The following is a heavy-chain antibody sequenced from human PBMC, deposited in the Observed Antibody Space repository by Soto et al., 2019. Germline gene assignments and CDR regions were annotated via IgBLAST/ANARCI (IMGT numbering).Heavy chain of an antibody. J-gene: IGHJ4*02. CDR3: AKAEVVRGVGSGYYFDY. CDR1: GFTFSSYG. CDR2: ISYDGSNK. Sequence: GGSLRLSCAASGFTFSSYGMHWVRQAPGKGLEWVAVISYDGSNKYYADSVKGRFTISRDNSKNTLYLQMNSLRAEDTAVYYCAKAEVVRGVGSGYYFDYWGQGTLVTVSS. D-gene: IGHD3-10*01. V-gene: IGHV3-30*18.